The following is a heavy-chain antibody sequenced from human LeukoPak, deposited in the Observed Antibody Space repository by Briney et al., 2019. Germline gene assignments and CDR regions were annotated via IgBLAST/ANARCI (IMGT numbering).Heavy chain of an antibody. CDR1: GFTVTGYS. CDR2: ISGSGGST. CDR3: AKAPYYDILTGYFPYDY. D-gene: IGHD3-9*01. J-gene: IGHJ4*02. Sequence: GGSLRLSCAASGFTVTGYSMSWVRQAPGKGLEWGSAISGSGGSTYYADSVKGRFTISRDNSKNTLYLQMNSLRAEDTAVYYCAKAPYYDILTGYFPYDYWGQGTLVTVSS. V-gene: IGHV3-23*01.